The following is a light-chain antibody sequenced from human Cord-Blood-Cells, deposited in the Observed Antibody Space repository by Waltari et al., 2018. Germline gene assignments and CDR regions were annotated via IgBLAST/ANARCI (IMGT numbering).Light chain of an antibody. CDR1: QGISSY. J-gene: IGKJ4*01. V-gene: IGKV1-9*01. CDR3: QQLNSYPLT. Sequence: DLQLNQSPSFLSASVGDRVTITCRASQGISSYLAWYQQKPGKAPKLLIYAASTLQSGVPSRFSGSGSGTEFTLTISSLQPEDFATYYCQQLNSYPLTFGGGTKVEIK. CDR2: AAS.